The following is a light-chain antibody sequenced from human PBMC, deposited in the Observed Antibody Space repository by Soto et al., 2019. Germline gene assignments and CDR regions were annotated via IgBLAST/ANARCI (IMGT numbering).Light chain of an antibody. CDR2: DVG. CDR1: TRDVGAYNY. V-gene: IGLV2-14*01. J-gene: IGLJ1*01. Sequence: QSVLTQPASVSGSPGQSIAISCIGTTRDVGAYNYVSWYQQHPGKAPKLIIYDVGSRPSGFSDRFSGSKSGNTASLTISGLYAEYEAYYYCSSYTSSNTAVFGTGTKVTVL. CDR3: SSYTSSNTAV.